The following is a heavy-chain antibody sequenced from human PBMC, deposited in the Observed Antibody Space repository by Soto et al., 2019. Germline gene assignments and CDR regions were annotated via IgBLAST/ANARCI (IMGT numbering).Heavy chain of an antibody. D-gene: IGHD6-13*01. V-gene: IGHV4-59*01. CDR2: IYYSGST. J-gene: IGHJ4*02. CDR1: GGSISSYY. CDR3: ASQGEQLVLQYFDY. Sequence: SETLSLTCTVSGGSISSYYWSWIRQPPGKGLEWIGYIYYSGSTNYNPSLKSRVTISVDTSKNQFSLKLSSVTAADKAVYYCASQGEQLVLQYFDYWGQGTMVTAPQ.